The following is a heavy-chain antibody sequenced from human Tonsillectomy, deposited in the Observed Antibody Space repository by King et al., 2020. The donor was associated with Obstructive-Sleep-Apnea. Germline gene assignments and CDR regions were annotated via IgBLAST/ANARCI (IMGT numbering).Heavy chain of an antibody. Sequence: VQLVESGGDLVQPGGSLRLSCTASGFTFSSYWMHWVRQVPGKDLVWVSRNNSDGGGTTYADSVKGRFTISRDNAKNPLYLQMNSLRAEDTAMYYCARDHYYFDSRDRLTGDAFDFWGQGTMVTVSS. V-gene: IGHV3-74*01. J-gene: IGHJ3*01. CDR1: GFTFSSYW. D-gene: IGHD3-22*01. CDR2: NNSDGGGT. CDR3: ARDHYYFDSRDRLTGDAFDF.